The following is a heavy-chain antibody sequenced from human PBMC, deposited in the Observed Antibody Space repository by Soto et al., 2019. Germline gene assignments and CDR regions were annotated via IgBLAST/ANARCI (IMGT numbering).Heavy chain of an antibody. Sequence: QAQLVQSGVEVKKPGASVKVSCKASGYTFTSYGINWVRQAPGQGLEWLGWISPYNDDTKYAQKLQGRVTMTTDTSIRTAYMALRSLSSDDTAVYFCARGGYYDSSGSRNYHYYGMDVWGQGTTVTVSS. D-gene: IGHD3-22*01. V-gene: IGHV1-18*01. CDR2: ISPYNDDT. J-gene: IGHJ6*02. CDR3: ARGGYYDSSGSRNYHYYGMDV. CDR1: GYTFTSYG.